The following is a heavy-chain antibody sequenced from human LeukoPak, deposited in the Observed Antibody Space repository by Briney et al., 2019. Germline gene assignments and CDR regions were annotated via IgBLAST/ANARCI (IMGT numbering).Heavy chain of an antibody. CDR3: ARVRRNSRSSRNWLGP. V-gene: IGHV1-2*02. CDR1: GYAFTGYY. D-gene: IGHD4-11*01. J-gene: IGHJ5*02. CDR2: INPNSGDT. Sequence: GASVKVSCKASGYAFTGYYLHWVRQAPGQGLEWMGRINPNSGDTDYVQKFQGRDTMTRDTSIRTAYMEVNRLKSDDTAVYYCARVRRNSRSSRNWLGPWGRGTLVIVSS.